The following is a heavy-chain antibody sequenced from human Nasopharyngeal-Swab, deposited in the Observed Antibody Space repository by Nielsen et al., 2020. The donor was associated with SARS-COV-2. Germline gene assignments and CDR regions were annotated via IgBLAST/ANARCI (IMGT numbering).Heavy chain of an antibody. CDR3: ATLDYGDYAHYYYMDV. D-gene: IGHD4-17*01. CDR2: ISPSGLTT. Sequence: VRQAPGKGLEWVSGISPSGLTTYDADSVKGRFTISRDNANNTLYLQMNSLRAEDTAVYYCATLDYGDYAHYYYMDVWGKGTSVNVSS. V-gene: IGHV3-23*01. J-gene: IGHJ6*03.